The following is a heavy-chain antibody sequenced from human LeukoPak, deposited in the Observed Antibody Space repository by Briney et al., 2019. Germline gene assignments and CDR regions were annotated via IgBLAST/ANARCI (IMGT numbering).Heavy chain of an antibody. D-gene: IGHD6-19*01. CDR2: IYYSGST. Sequence: SETLSLTCTVSGGSISSYYWSWIRQPPGKGLEWIGYIYYSGSTNYNPSLKSRVTISVDTSKNQFSLKLSSVTAADTAVYYCATSSGWSKYFDYWGQGTLVTVSS. CDR1: GGSISSYY. V-gene: IGHV4-59*01. J-gene: IGHJ4*02. CDR3: ATSSGWSKYFDY.